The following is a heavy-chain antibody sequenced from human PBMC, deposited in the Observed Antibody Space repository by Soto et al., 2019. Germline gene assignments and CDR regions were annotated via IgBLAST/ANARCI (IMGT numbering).Heavy chain of an antibody. J-gene: IGHJ4*02. CDR2: INPNSGGT. D-gene: IGHD1-26*01. CDR1: GYIFTDYY. CDR3: ARGITSGSFPPFDL. V-gene: IGHV1-2*06. Sequence: ASVKVSCKASGYIFTDYYMHWVRQAPGQELGWMGRINPNSGGTNYAQKFLDRVTITADQITSTVYLQLSSLRSDDTAVYYCARGITSGSFPPFDLWGQGTLVTVS.